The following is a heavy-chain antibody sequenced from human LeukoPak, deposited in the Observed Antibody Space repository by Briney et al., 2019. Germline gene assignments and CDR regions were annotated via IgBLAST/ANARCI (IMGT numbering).Heavy chain of an antibody. CDR1: AYSFANYC. CDR2: IYPGDSDA. V-gene: IGHV5-51*01. CDR3: ATQLHGGYFNY. D-gene: IGHD6-13*01. Sequence: SLKISSNGSAYSFANYCIGCVSQMPRKGREWMGFIYPGDSDASYSPSFQGQVTLSVDKSINTAYLQLSRLRASITAMYYCATQLHGGYFNYWGKGSLVTVSS. J-gene: IGHJ4*02.